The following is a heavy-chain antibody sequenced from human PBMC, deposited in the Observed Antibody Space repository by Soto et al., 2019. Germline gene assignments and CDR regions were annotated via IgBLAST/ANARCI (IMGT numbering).Heavy chain of an antibody. CDR2: VYYTGST. CDR1: GGSISGSY. CDR3: ARSVAVPGAHIDY. Sequence: PSETLSLTCCVSGGSISGSYWSWIRQSPGKGLEWLGYVYYTGSTNYSPSLRSRVSISVDTSKNEFSLRLSSVTAADTAVYFCARSVAVPGAHIDYWGQGTQVTVSS. D-gene: IGHD6-19*01. V-gene: IGHV4-59*01. J-gene: IGHJ4*02.